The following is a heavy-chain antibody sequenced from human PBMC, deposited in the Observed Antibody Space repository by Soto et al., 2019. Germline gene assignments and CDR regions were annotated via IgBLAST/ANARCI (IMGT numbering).Heavy chain of an antibody. V-gene: IGHV1-18*01. J-gene: IGHJ5*02. CDR3: ARDLFHDFWSDRLMYSWFDP. D-gene: IGHD3-3*01. CDR2: ISAYNGKT. Sequence: GASVKVSCKASGYTFSNYGISWVRQAPGQGLEWMGWISAYNGKTKYAQKFQGRVTMTTDISTATAYMELRSLRFDDTAVYYCARDLFHDFWSDRLMYSWFDPWGQGTLVTVSS. CDR1: GYTFSNYG.